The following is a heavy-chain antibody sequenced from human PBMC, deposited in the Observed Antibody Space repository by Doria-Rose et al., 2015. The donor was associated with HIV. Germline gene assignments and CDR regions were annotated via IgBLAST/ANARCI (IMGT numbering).Heavy chain of an antibody. Sequence: QITLKESGPVLVKPTETLTLTCTVSGVSLSSPGMGVSWIRQPPGKALEWLADIFSDDERSYKTSLKSRLTISRGTSKSQVVLTMTDVGPVDTATYYCARIKSSRWYHKYYFDFWGQGTLVIVSA. CDR1: GVSLSSPGMG. D-gene: IGHD6-13*01. J-gene: IGHJ4*02. V-gene: IGHV2-26*01. CDR2: IFSDDER. CDR3: ARIKSSRWYHKYYFDF.